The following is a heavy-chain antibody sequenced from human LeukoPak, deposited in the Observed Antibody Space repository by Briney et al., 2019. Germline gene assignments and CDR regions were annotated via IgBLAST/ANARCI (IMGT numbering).Heavy chain of an antibody. D-gene: IGHD1-14*01. CDR2: IYTSGST. Sequence: PSETLSLTCTVSGGSISTYYWSWIRQPAGKGLEWIGRIYTSGSTNYNPSLKSRVTMSVDTSKNQFSLKLSSVTAADTAIYYCASVYSEGAFDIWGQGTMVTVSS. V-gene: IGHV4-4*07. J-gene: IGHJ3*02. CDR1: GGSISTYY. CDR3: ASVYSEGAFDI.